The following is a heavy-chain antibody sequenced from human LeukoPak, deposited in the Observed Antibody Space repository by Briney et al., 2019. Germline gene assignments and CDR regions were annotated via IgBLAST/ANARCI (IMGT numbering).Heavy chain of an antibody. J-gene: IGHJ1*01. CDR3: ARGGNDFWSGYPAEYFQH. Sequence: PGGSLRLSCAASGFTFSSYEMNWVRQAPGKGLEWVSYISSSGSTIYYADSVKGRFTISRDNAKNSLYLQMNSLRAEDTAVYYCARGGNDFWSGYPAEYFQHWGQGTLVTVSS. CDR2: ISSSGSTI. CDR1: GFTFSSYE. D-gene: IGHD3-3*01. V-gene: IGHV3-48*03.